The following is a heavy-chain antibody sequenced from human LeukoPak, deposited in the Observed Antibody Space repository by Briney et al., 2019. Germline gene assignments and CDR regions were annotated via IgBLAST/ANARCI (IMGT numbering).Heavy chain of an antibody. CDR2: IKSKTDGGTT. CDR1: GFTFSNAW. CDR3: TIALKWGQLLQGY. V-gene: IGHV3-15*01. D-gene: IGHD2-2*01. Sequence: GGSLRLSCAASGFTFSNAWMSWVRQAPGKGLEWVGRIKSKTDGGTTDYAAPVKGRFTISRDDSKNTLYLQMNSLKTEDTAVYYCTIALKWGQLLQGYWGQGTLVTVPS. J-gene: IGHJ4*02.